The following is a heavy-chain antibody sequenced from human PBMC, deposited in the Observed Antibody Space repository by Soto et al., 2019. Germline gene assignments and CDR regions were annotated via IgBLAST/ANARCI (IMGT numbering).Heavy chain of an antibody. D-gene: IGHD6-13*01. V-gene: IGHV3-74*01. CDR2: INSDGSST. CDR3: ARDSGSSSWSTPSSRFDY. Sequence: GGSLRLSCAASGFTFSSYWMHWVRQAPGKGLVWVSRINSDGSSTSYADSVKGRFTISRDNAKNTLYLQMNSLRAEDTAVYYCARDSGSSSWSTPSSRFDYWGQGTLVTVSS. CDR1: GFTFSSYW. J-gene: IGHJ4*02.